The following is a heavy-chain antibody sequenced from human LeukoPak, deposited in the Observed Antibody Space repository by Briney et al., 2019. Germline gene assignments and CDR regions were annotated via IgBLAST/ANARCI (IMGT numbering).Heavy chain of an antibody. D-gene: IGHD3-22*01. J-gene: IGHJ4*02. Sequence: SETLSLTCTVSGGSISSYYWSWIRQPPGKGLEWIGYIYYSGSTYYNPSLKSRVTISVDTSKNQFSLKLSSVTAADTAVYYCARATYYHDSSGYFGFDYWGQGTLVTVSS. CDR1: GGSISSYY. CDR2: IYYSGST. CDR3: ARATYYHDSSGYFGFDY. V-gene: IGHV4-30-4*01.